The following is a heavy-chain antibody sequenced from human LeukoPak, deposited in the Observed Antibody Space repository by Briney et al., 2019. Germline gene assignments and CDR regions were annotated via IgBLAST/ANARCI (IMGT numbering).Heavy chain of an antibody. V-gene: IGHV3-48*01. CDR2: ISSTSTTI. Sequence: PGGSLRFSCAASGFSFSGNSMNWVRQAPGKGLEWVSYISSTSTTITYADSVKGRFTISRDNAKNSLYLEMNSLRAEDTAVYYCARWGYGSGTRWGQGTQVTVSS. J-gene: IGHJ4*02. CDR1: GFSFSGNS. CDR3: ARWGYGSGTR. D-gene: IGHD3-10*01.